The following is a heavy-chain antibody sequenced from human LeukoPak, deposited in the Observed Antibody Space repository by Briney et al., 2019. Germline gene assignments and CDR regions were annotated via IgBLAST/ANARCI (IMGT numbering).Heavy chain of an antibody. Sequence: GGSLRLSCAASGFTFSSYSMDWVRQAPGKGLEWVSSISSSSSYIYYTDSVKGRFTISRDNAENSLYLQMNSLRDEDTAVCYCARAKTYSGSYYDAFDIWGQGTMVTVSS. CDR3: ARAKTYSGSYYDAFDI. J-gene: IGHJ3*02. CDR2: ISSSSSYI. CDR1: GFTFSSYS. V-gene: IGHV3-21*01. D-gene: IGHD1-26*01.